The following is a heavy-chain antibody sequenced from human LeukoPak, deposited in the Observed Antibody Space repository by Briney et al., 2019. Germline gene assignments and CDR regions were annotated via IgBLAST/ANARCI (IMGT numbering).Heavy chain of an antibody. J-gene: IGHJ4*02. CDR2: IIPIFGTA. CDR3: ARDRYGSGSLFDY. CDR1: GGTFSSYA. D-gene: IGHD3-10*01. V-gene: IGHV1-69*05. Sequence: GASVKVSCKASGGTFSSYAISWVRQAPGQGLEWMGRIIPIFGTANYAQKFQGRVTITTDESTSTAYMELSSLRSEDTAVYYCARDRYGSGSLFDYWGQGTLVTVSS.